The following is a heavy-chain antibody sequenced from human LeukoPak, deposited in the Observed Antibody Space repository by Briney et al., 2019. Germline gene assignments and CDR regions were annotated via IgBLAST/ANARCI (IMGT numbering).Heavy chain of an antibody. J-gene: IGHJ5*02. CDR2: IYHSGST. Sequence: SETLSLTCTVSGYSITSGYYWGWIRQPPGKGLEWIGSIYHSGSTHYNPSLNSRVTISVDKSKNQFSLKLSSVTAADTAVYYCARWGYYGLGSLNWFDPWGQGTLVTVSS. CDR3: ARWGYYGLGSLNWFDP. D-gene: IGHD3-10*01. V-gene: IGHV4-38-2*02. CDR1: GYSITSGYY.